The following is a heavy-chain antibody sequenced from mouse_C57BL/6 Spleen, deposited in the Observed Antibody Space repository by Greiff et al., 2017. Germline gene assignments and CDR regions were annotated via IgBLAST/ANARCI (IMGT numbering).Heavy chain of an antibody. D-gene: IGHD2-3*01. J-gene: IGHJ4*01. Sequence: QVQLQQPGAELVKPGASVKMSCKASGYTFTSYWITWVKQRPGQGLEWIGDIYPGSGSTNYNEKFKSKDTLTVDTSSSTAYMQLSSLTSEDSAVYYCARGFYDGYYDYAMDYWGQGTSVTVSS. CDR2: IYPGSGST. CDR3: ARGFYDGYYDYAMDY. V-gene: IGHV1-55*01. CDR1: GYTFTSYW.